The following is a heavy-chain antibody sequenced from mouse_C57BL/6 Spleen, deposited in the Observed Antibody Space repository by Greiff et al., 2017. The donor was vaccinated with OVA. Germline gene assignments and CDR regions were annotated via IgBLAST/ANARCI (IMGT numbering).Heavy chain of an antibody. Sequence: DVKLQESGEGLVKPGGSLKLSCAASGFTFSSYAMSWVRQTPEKRLEWVAYISSGGDYIYYADTVKGRFTISRDNARNTLYLQMSSLKSEDTAMYYCTRGIYDGYYGWYFDVWGTGTTVTVSS. J-gene: IGHJ1*03. CDR1: GFTFSSYA. CDR2: ISSGGDYI. CDR3: TRGIYDGYYGWYFDV. V-gene: IGHV5-9-1*02. D-gene: IGHD2-3*01.